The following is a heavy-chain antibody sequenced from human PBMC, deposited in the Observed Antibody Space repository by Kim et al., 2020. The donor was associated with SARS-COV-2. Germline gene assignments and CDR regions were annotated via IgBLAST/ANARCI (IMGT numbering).Heavy chain of an antibody. V-gene: IGHV3-48*02. D-gene: IGHD6-19*01. CDR2: ISSSSSTI. J-gene: IGHJ5*02. CDR1: GFTFSSYS. Sequence: GGSLRLSCAASGFTFSSYSMNWVRQAPGKGLEWVSYISSSSSTIYYADSVKGRFTISRDNAKNSLYLQMNSLRDEDTAVYYCARDVQVAAPRGGNWFDPWGQGTLVTVSS. CDR3: ARDVQVAAPRGGNWFDP.